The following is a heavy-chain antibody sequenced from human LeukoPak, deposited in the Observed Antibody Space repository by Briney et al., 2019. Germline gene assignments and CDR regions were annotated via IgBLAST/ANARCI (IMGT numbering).Heavy chain of an antibody. V-gene: IGHV3-11*04. J-gene: IGHJ6*03. CDR2: ISSSGSTI. D-gene: IGHD5-12*01. Sequence: MTGGSLRLSCAASGFTFSDYYMSWIRQAPGKGLEWVSYISSSGSTIYYADSVKGRFTISRDNAKNSLYLQMNSLRAEDTAVYYCARDGLRFAVGVYYYYYMDVWGKGTTVTVSS. CDR1: GFTFSDYY. CDR3: ARDGLRFAVGVYYYYYMDV.